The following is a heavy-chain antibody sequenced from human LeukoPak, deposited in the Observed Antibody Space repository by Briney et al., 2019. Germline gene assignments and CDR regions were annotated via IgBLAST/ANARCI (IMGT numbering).Heavy chain of an antibody. D-gene: IGHD6-19*01. V-gene: IGHV6-1*01. CDR2: TYCRSKWYN. J-gene: IGHJ4*02. Sequence: SQTLSLTCAISGDSVSSNSASWNWIRQSPSGGLEWLGRTYCRSKWYNDYAASVRGRITINADTSNNQVSLHLNSVTPEDTAVYFCARGYSGMTVALSQSWGQGTLVTVSS. CDR3: ARGYSGMTVALSQS. CDR1: GDSVSSNSAS.